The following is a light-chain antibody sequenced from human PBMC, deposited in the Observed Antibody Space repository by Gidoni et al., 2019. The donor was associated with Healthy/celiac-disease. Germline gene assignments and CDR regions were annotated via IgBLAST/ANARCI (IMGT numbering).Light chain of an antibody. CDR1: QSVSSY. CDR2: DAS. J-gene: IGKJ2*01. Sequence: IVLTQSPATLSLSPWERATLSCRASQSVSSYLAWYQQKPGQAPRLLIYDASNRATGIPARFSGSGSGTDFTLTISSLEHEDFAVYYCQQRSNWPPMYTFGQGTKLEIK. V-gene: IGKV3-11*01. CDR3: QQRSNWPPMYT.